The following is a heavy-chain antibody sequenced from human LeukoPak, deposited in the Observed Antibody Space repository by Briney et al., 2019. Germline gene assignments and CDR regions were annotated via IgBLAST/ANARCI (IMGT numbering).Heavy chain of an antibody. CDR2: ISGSGGST. J-gene: IGHJ4*02. CDR3: AKVPYYDFWSGYYPDY. CDR1: GFTVSSNY. Sequence: GGSLRLSCAASGFTVSSNYMSWVRQAPGKGLEWVSAISGSGGSTYYADSVKGRFTISRDNSKNTLYLQMNSLRAEDTAVYYCAKVPYYDFWSGYYPDYWGQGTLVTVSS. V-gene: IGHV3-23*01. D-gene: IGHD3-3*01.